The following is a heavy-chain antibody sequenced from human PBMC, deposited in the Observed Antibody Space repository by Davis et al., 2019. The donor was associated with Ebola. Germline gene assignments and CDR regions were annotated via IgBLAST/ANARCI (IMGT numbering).Heavy chain of an antibody. J-gene: IGHJ3*02. CDR3: ARDTRPCGGDCYDDTFDM. CDR2: IHHGGSA. CDR1: GVSITTYF. V-gene: IGHV4-59*12. Sequence: PSETLSLTCTVSGVSITTYFWSWIRQPPGKGLEWVDYIHHGGSANSNPSLKSRVTFSIDTSKSQVSLKLTSVTAADTAVYYCARDTRPCGGDCYDDTFDMWGQGTMVIVSS. D-gene: IGHD2-21*01.